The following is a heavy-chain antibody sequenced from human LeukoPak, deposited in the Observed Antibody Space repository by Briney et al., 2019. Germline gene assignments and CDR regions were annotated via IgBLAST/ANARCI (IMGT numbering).Heavy chain of an antibody. Sequence: ASVKVSCKASGYTFTGYYMHWVRQAPGQGLEWMGRINPNSGGTNYAQKFQGRVTMTRDTSISTAYMELSRLRSDDTAVYYCASSITIFGVVPALFDYWGQGTLVTVSS. CDR1: GYTFTGYY. D-gene: IGHD3-3*01. V-gene: IGHV1-2*06. CDR3: ASSITIFGVVPALFDY. J-gene: IGHJ4*02. CDR2: INPNSGGT.